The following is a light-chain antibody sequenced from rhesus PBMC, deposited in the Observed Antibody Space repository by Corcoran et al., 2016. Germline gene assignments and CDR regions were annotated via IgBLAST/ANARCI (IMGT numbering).Light chain of an antibody. Sequence: DIVMTQSPAFVSVTSGEKVTITCQVSEGISNSLNWYQQKPAQAPKLFFQDASQPLSGVTAKFTGSGSGTDFPFTISSLGVEAAATYCCQQGNKHLTFGGGTKVEIK. CDR2: DAS. CDR1: EGISNS. J-gene: IGKJ4*01. V-gene: IGKV6-47*01. CDR3: QQGNKHLT.